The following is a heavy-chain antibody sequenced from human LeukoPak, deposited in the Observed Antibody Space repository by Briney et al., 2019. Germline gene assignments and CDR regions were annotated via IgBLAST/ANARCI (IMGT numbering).Heavy chain of an antibody. V-gene: IGHV3-7*01. CDR1: GFTFSSYW. Sequence: GGSLRLSCAASGFTFSSYWMSWVRQAPGKGLEWVANILPDGSAKNYVDSVKGRFIISRDNSKNTLYLQMNSLRAEDTAVYYCAKGKDLQWPASYYFDYWGQGTLVTVSS. J-gene: IGHJ4*02. CDR2: ILPDGSAK. D-gene: IGHD6-19*01. CDR3: AKGKDLQWPASYYFDY.